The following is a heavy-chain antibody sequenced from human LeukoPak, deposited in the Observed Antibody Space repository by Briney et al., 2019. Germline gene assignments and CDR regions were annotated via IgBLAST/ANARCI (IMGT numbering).Heavy chain of an antibody. CDR1: GFTFSSYW. J-gene: IGHJ4*02. V-gene: IGHV3-7*03. CDR2: IKQDGSEK. D-gene: IGHD3-10*01. Sequence: QAGGSLRLSCAASGFTFSSYWMSWVRQAPGKGLEWVANIKQDGSEKYYVDSVKGRFTISRDNAKNSLYLQMNSLRAEDTAVYYCAREGAQLWLSYFDYRGQGTLVTVSS. CDR3: AREGAQLWLSYFDY.